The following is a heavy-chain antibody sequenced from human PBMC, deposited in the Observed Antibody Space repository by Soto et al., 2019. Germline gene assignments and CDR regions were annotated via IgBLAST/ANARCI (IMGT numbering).Heavy chain of an antibody. V-gene: IGHV4-4*07. CDR2: VSASART. CDR1: GDSISNVY. D-gene: IGHD2-8*01. CDR3: GTGMGRYLDL. J-gene: IGHJ2*01. Sequence: QVQLQESGPGLVKPSETLSLTCTVSGDSISNVYWSWIRQPAGKGLESMGRVSASARTNYNPTPQSRVTMSLDTSKNRPCLAMTSVSAADTAVYFWGTGMGRYLDLWGRGTLVIVSS.